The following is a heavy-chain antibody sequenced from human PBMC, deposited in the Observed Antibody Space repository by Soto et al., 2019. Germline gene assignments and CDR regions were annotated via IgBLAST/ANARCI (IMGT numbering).Heavy chain of an antibody. CDR2: INHSGST. CDR3: ARAVTYGSGSPDNYYYMDV. Sequence: SETLSLTCAVYGGSFSGYYWSWIRQPPGKGLEWIGEINHSGSTNYNPSLKSRVTISVDTSKNQFSLKLSSVTAADTAVYYCARAVTYGSGSPDNYYYMDVWGKGTTVTVSS. J-gene: IGHJ6*03. D-gene: IGHD3-10*01. CDR1: GGSFSGYY. V-gene: IGHV4-34*01.